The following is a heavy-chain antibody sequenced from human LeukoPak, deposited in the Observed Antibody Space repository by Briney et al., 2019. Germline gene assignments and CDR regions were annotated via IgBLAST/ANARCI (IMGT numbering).Heavy chain of an antibody. CDR1: GFSLSTSGVG. V-gene: IGHV2-5*01. Sequence: SGPTLVKPTQTLTLTCTFSGFSLSTSGVGVGWIRQPPGKALEWLALIYWNDDKPYSPSLKSRLTLTKDTSKNQVVLKLTNVDAEDTAIYYCAHTRGRSGYYFDFDFWGQGTLVTVSS. J-gene: IGHJ4*02. CDR2: IYWNDDK. CDR3: AHTRGRSGYYFDFDF. D-gene: IGHD3-22*01.